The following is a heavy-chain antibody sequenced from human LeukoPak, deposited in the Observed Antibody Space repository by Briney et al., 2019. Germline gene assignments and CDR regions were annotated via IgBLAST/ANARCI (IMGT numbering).Heavy chain of an antibody. CDR3: ARGTMFPYYFDY. CDR2: ISSSSIYI. D-gene: IGHD3-10*02. V-gene: IGHV3-21*01. J-gene: IGHJ4*02. CDR1: GFTFSNYR. Sequence: VGSLRLSCAASGFTFSNYRMNWVRQAPGKGLEWVSSISSSSIYIYYADSLKGRFTISRDNAKNSLYLQMNSLRAEDTAVYYCARGTMFPYYFDYWGQGPLVTVSS.